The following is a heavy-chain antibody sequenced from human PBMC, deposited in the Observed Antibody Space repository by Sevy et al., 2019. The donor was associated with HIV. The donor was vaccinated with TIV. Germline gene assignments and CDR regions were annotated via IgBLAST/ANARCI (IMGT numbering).Heavy chain of an antibody. D-gene: IGHD3-22*01. Sequence: GGSLRLSCAASGFTFSDYYMSWIRQAPGKGLEWVSYISSSGSTIYYADSVKGRFTISRDNAKNSLYLQINSLRAEDTAVYYCARDEKGGYYDSLAYFQHWGQGTLVTVSS. CDR2: ISSSGSTI. V-gene: IGHV3-11*01. J-gene: IGHJ1*01. CDR1: GFTFSDYY. CDR3: ARDEKGGYYDSLAYFQH.